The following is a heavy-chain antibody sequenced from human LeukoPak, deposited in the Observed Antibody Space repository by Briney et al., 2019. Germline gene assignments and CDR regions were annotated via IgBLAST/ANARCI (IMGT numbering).Heavy chain of an antibody. CDR1: GGSISSSSYY. Sequence: SETLSLTCTVSGGSISSSSYYWGWIRQPPGKGLEWIGSIYYSGSTYYNPSLKSRVTISVDTSKNQFSLKLSSVTGADTAVYYCARHDRRSGWYPNWFDPWGQGTLVTVSS. J-gene: IGHJ5*02. D-gene: IGHD6-19*01. CDR3: ARHDRRSGWYPNWFDP. CDR2: IYYSGST. V-gene: IGHV4-39*01.